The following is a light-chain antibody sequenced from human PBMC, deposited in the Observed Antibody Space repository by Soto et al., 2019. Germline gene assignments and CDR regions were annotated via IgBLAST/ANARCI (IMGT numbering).Light chain of an antibody. CDR1: SSDVGGDKY. J-gene: IGLJ1*01. V-gene: IGLV2-11*01. CDR3: CSHAGSYTYV. Sequence: QSALTQPRSVSGSPGQSVAISCTGTSSDVGGDKYVSWYQQHPGKVPKVKIYEVSKRPSGVPDRFSGSKSGNTASLTISGLQADDEADYYCCSHAGSYTYVFGTGTKVTVL. CDR2: EVS.